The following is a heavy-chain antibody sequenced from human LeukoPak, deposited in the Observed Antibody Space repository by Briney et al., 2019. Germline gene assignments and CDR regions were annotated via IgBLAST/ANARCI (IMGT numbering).Heavy chain of an antibody. CDR1: GGTFSSYA. J-gene: IGHJ4*02. CDR2: IIPIFGTA. V-gene: IGHV1-69*01. CDR3: ATTPRHDSSGNCFDY. Sequence: SVKVSCKASGGTFSSYAISWMRQAPGQGLEWMGGIIPIFGTANYAQKFQGRVTITADESTSTAYMELSSLRSEDTAVYYCATTPRHDSSGNCFDYWGQGTLVTVSS. D-gene: IGHD3-22*01.